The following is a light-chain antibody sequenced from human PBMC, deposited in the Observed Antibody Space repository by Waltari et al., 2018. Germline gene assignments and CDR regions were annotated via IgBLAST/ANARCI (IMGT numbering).Light chain of an antibody. Sequence: EIVMPQSPLSLPVTPGESASISCRSSQGLLNSNGYNYLDWFLQKPGQSPQLLIYLGSNRASGVPDRFSGSGSGTEFTLKISRVEAEDVGVYYCMQALQTPRYTFGQGTKLEIK. CDR1: QGLLNSNGYNY. J-gene: IGKJ2*01. CDR2: LGS. CDR3: MQALQTPRYT. V-gene: IGKV2-28*01.